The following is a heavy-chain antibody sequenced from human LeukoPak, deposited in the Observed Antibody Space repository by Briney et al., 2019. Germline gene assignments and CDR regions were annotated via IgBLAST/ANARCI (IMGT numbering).Heavy chain of an antibody. J-gene: IGHJ6*02. Sequence: GGSLRLSCAASGFTFSSYSMNWVRQAPGKGLEWVAVISYDGSNKYYADSVKGRFTISRDNSKNTLYLQMNSLRAEDTAVYYCARLGGSVPAYYYYYGMDVWGQGTTVTVSS. CDR3: ARLGGSVPAYYYYYGMDV. V-gene: IGHV3-30*03. D-gene: IGHD3-16*01. CDR2: ISYDGSNK. CDR1: GFTFSSYS.